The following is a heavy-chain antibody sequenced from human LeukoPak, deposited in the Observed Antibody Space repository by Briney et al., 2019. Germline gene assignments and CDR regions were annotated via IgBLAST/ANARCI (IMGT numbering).Heavy chain of an antibody. CDR1: GYTFTGYY. Sequence: GASVKVSCKASGYTFTGYYMHWVRQAPGQGLEWMGWINPNSGGTNYAQKFQGRVTMTRDTSISTAYMELSRLRSDDTAVYYCARDLGYDSSGYLDFDYWGQGTLVTVSS. CDR3: ARDLGYDSSGYLDFDY. J-gene: IGHJ4*02. V-gene: IGHV1-2*02. D-gene: IGHD3-22*01. CDR2: INPNSGGT.